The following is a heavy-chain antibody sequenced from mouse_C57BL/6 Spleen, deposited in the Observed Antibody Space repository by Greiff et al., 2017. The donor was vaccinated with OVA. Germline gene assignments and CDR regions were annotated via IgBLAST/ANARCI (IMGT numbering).Heavy chain of an antibody. Sequence: QVQLQQPGAELVKPGASVKMSCKASGYTFTSYWITWVKQRPGQGLEWIGDIYPGSGSTNYNEKFKSKATLTVDTSSSTAYMKLSSLTSEDSAVYYCAREGITTVVATPGGAMDYWGQGTSVTVSS. CDR1: GYTFTSYW. CDR2: IYPGSGST. D-gene: IGHD1-1*01. J-gene: IGHJ4*01. CDR3: AREGITTVVATPGGAMDY. V-gene: IGHV1-55*01.